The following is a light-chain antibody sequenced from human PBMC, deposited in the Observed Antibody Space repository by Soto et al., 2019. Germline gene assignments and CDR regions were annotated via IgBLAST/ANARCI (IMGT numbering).Light chain of an antibody. CDR2: DAS. V-gene: IGKV3-20*01. CDR1: QSVSTY. J-gene: IGKJ1*01. Sequence: EIVLTQSPGTLALSPGERVTLSCRTSQSVSTYLAWYQQKPGQAPRLLIYDASSRATGIPDRFSGSGSGTDFTLTISRLAPEDFAVYYCQQYGSSPPWAFGQGTKVEVK. CDR3: QQYGSSPPWA.